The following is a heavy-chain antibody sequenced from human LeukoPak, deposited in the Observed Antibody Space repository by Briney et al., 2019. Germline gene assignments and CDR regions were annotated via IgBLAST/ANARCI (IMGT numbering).Heavy chain of an antibody. J-gene: IGHJ3*02. D-gene: IGHD3-3*02. CDR1: GYSISSGYY. CDR3: ATSSIDAFDI. V-gene: IGHV4-38-2*02. Sequence: SETLSLTCTVSGYSISSGYYWGWIRQPPGKGLEWIGSIYHSGSTNYNPSLKSRVTISVDTSKNQFSLKLSSVTAADTAVYYCATSSIDAFDIWGQGTMVTVSS. CDR2: IYHSGST.